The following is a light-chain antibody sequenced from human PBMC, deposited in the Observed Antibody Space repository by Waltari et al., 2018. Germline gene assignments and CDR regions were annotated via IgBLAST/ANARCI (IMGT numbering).Light chain of an antibody. Sequence: QSLLTQPPSASGTPGPRVTIPCSGSSSHIGGNSVNWYQQVPGTAPKVLIFSDNQRPSGVPDRISGSKSGTSASLAISGLQSEDETDYYCAAWDDSLNGWVFGGGTRLTVL. V-gene: IGLV1-44*01. CDR3: AAWDDSLNGWV. CDR1: SSHIGGNS. CDR2: SDN. J-gene: IGLJ3*02.